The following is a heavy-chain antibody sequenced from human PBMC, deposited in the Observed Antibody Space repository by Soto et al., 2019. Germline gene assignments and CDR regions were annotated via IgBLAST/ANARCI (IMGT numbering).Heavy chain of an antibody. CDR1: GYSFNRVHF. V-gene: IGHV4-38-2*01. Sequence: SETLSLTCGVSGYSFNRVHFWGFIRQPPGKGLQWIGSLSQNGGTYRNPSLRSRVTLSVDTSKNQFSLKLTSVTAADAAVYYWAAATPPGARFYGMDVWGQGSTVTVSS. CDR3: AAATPPGARFYGMDV. CDR2: LSQNGGT. J-gene: IGHJ6*02. D-gene: IGHD2-2*01.